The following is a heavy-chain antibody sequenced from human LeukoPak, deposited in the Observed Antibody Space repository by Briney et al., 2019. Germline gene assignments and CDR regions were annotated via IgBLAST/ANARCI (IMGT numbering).Heavy chain of an antibody. V-gene: IGHV3-66*01. Sequence: GGSLSLSCATSGXTVRNKYMAWVRQAPGKGLEWGLVIYSDDRAYYADSVRGRFTISRDNTKNTLYLQMNSLRAEDTAVYYCARDRGQSSSWSRPGNAYYGMDVWGQGTTVTVSS. D-gene: IGHD6-13*01. CDR3: ARDRGQSSSWSRPGNAYYGMDV. CDR2: IYSDDRA. CDR1: GXTVRNKY. J-gene: IGHJ6*02.